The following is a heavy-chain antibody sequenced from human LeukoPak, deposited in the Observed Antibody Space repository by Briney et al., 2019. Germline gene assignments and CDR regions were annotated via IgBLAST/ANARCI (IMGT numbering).Heavy chain of an antibody. CDR3: ARSIAAAGCKYNWFDP. Sequence: SETVSLTCAVYGGSFSVYYWSWTRHPPGNGRECIGEINHSGSTNYNPSLKSRVTISVDTSKNQFSLKLSSVTAADTAVYYCARSIAAAGCKYNWFDPWGQGTLVTVSS. CDR2: INHSGST. J-gene: IGHJ5*02. V-gene: IGHV4-34*01. D-gene: IGHD6-13*01. CDR1: GGSFSVYY.